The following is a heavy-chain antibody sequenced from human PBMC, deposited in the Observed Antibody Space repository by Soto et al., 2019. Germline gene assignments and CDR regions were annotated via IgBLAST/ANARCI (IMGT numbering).Heavy chain of an antibody. D-gene: IGHD1-26*01. J-gene: IGHJ4*02. CDR3: TRHQSGSYPPGDY. V-gene: IGHV3-73*01. CDR2: IRSKANSYAT. Sequence: GGSLRLSCAASGFTFSDSAMHWVRQASGKGLEWVGRIRSKANSYATAYAAAVKGRFTISRGESRNTAYLQMNSLKTEDTAIYYCTRHQSGSYPPGDYWGQGTLVTVSS. CDR1: GFTFSDSA.